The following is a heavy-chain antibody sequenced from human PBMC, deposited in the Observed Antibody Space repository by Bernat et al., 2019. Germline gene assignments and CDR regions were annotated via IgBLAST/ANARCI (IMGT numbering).Heavy chain of an antibody. D-gene: IGHD2-2*01. CDR2: IGSSTDPI. J-gene: IGHJ4*01. Sequence: EVQLVESGGGLVQPGGSLRLSCAASGFTFNNYFMNWVRQAPGKGLEWVSYIGSSTDPIYYADSVKGRFTISRDNAKNSLYLQMNSLRDEDTAVYYCARIPHCSSTRCEPSYEAYFDYWGQGSLVTVSS. V-gene: IGHV3-48*02. CDR3: ARIPHCSSTRCEPSYEAYFDY. CDR1: GFTFNNYF.